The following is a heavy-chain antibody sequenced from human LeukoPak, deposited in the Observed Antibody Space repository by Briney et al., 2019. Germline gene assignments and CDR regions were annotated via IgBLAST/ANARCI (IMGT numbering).Heavy chain of an antibody. J-gene: IGHJ4*02. CDR2: INHSGST. CDR1: GGSFSYYY. V-gene: IGHV4-34*01. CDR3: ARLVLYSYGRDY. Sequence: SETLSLTCAVYGGSFSYYYWSWIRQPPGKTLEWIGEINHSGSTNYNPSLKSRVTISVDTSRKQFSLMLNSVTAADTAVYYCARLVLYSYGRDYWGQGTLVTVSS. D-gene: IGHD5-18*01.